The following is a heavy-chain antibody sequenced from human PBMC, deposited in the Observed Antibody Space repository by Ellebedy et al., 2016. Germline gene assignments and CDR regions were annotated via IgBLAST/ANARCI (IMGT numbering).Heavy chain of an antibody. V-gene: IGHV3-23*01. CDR2: ISGSDGST. CDR3: SMVSTVDYFDY. Sequence: GESLKISCAASGFTFSSYAMSWVRQAPGKGLEWVSAISGSDGSTYYADSVKGRFTISRDNSKNTLYLQMNSLRAEDTAVYYCSMVSTVDYFDYWGQGTLVTVSS. D-gene: IGHD4-23*01. J-gene: IGHJ4*02. CDR1: GFTFSSYA.